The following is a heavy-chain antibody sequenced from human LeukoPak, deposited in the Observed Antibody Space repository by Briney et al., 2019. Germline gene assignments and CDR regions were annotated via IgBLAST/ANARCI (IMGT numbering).Heavy chain of an antibody. V-gene: IGHV4-59*01. Sequence: SETLSLTCTVSGGSISSYYWSWIRQPPGKGLEWIGYIYYSGSTNYNPSLKSRVTISVDTSKNQFSLKLSSVTAADTAVYYCARVYDYYDSSGYYVSAFDIWGQGTMVTVSS. CDR3: ARVYDYYDSSGYYVSAFDI. D-gene: IGHD3-22*01. CDR2: IYYSGST. CDR1: GGSISSYY. J-gene: IGHJ3*02.